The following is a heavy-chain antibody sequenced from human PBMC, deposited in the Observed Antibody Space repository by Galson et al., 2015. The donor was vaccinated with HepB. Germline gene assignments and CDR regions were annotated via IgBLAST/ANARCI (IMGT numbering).Heavy chain of an antibody. CDR2: INSDGSST. D-gene: IGHD3-10*01. J-gene: IGHJ5*02. CDR1: GFTFSSYW. CDR3: ARDRAWAMVRDNTGWLDP. Sequence: SLRLSCAASGFTFSSYWMHWVRHAPGKGLVWVSRINSDGSSTSYADSVKGRFTISRDNAKNTLYLQMNSLRAEDTAVYYCARDRAWAMVRDNTGWLDPWGQGTLVTVSS. V-gene: IGHV3-74*01.